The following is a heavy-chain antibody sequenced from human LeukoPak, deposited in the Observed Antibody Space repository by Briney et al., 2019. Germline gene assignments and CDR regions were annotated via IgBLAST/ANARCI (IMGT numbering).Heavy chain of an antibody. CDR2: IYSGGST. CDR1: GFTVSSNY. D-gene: IGHD6-19*01. V-gene: IGHV3-53*01. Sequence: GGSLRLSCAASGFTVSSNYMSWVRQAPGKGLERVSVIYSGGSTYYADSVKGRFTISRDNSKNTVYLQMNSLRAEDTAVYYCARGSYSSGWFLPNDYWGQGALVTVSS. J-gene: IGHJ4*02. CDR3: ARGSYSSGWFLPNDY.